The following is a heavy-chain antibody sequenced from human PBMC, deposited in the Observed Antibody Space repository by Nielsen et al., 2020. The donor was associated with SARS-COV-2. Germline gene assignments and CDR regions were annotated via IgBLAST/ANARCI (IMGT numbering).Heavy chain of an antibody. CDR2: INWNGGST. Sequence: GESLKISCEASGFTFDDYGMSWVRQAPGKGLEWVSGINWNGGSTGYADSVKGRFTISRDNAKRSLYLQMNSLRAEDTAVYYCARDWSVAGHFDSWGQGTLVTVSS. V-gene: IGHV3-20*04. D-gene: IGHD6-19*01. CDR1: GFTFDDYG. J-gene: IGHJ4*02. CDR3: ARDWSVAGHFDS.